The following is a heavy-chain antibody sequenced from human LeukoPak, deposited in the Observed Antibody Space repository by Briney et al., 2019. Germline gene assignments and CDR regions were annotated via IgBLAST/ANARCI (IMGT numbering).Heavy chain of an antibody. CDR2: ISGSGGST. Sequence: GGSLRLSCAASGFTFISYAMSWVRQAPGKGLEWVSAISGSGGSTYYADSVKGRFTISRDNSKNTLYLQMNSLRAEDTAVYYCAKDIDLTYYFDYWGQGTLVTVSS. J-gene: IGHJ4*02. D-gene: IGHD3-16*01. CDR1: GFTFISYA. CDR3: AKDIDLTYYFDY. V-gene: IGHV3-23*01.